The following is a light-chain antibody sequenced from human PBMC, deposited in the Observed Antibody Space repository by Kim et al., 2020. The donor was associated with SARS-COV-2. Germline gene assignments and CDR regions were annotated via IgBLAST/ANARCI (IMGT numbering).Light chain of an antibody. V-gene: IGLV1-44*01. Sequence: QSVLTQPPSASGTPGQRVTISCSGGSSNIGSNTVDWYLQVPGTAPRLLIYSNDQRPSGVPGRFSGSKSGASASLAISGLQSDDEADYYCAAWDDSLQGPPFGGGTQLTVL. CDR1: SSNIGSNT. J-gene: IGLJ2*01. CDR2: SND. CDR3: AAWDDSLQGPP.